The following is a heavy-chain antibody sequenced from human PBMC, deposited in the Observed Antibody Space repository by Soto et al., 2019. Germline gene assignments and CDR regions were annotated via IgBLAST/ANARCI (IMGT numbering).Heavy chain of an antibody. D-gene: IGHD6-19*01. CDR1: GGSVSSGSHY. J-gene: IGHJ5*02. CDR2: IYYSGSI. Sequence: PSETLSLTCTVSGGSVSSGSHYWSWIRQPPGKGLEWIGNIYYSGSIIYNPSLRSRVSISGDTSSNQFSMSLTSVTAADTARYYCARMYSSGSGWFHPWGQGTLVTVSS. V-gene: IGHV4-61*01. CDR3: ARMYSSGSGWFHP.